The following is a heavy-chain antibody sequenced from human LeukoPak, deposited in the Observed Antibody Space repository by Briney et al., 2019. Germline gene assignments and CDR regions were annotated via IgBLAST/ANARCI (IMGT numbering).Heavy chain of an antibody. CDR2: IIPILNIA. CDR1: GGTFSSYG. D-gene: IGHD3-10*01. CDR3: ARVAGSSYDY. Sequence: ASVKVSCKASGGTFSSYGIIWVRQAPGQGLEWMGRIIPILNIADYAQKFQGRVTITADTSTSTAYMELSSLRSEDTAVYYCARVAGSSYDYWGQGTLVTVSS. J-gene: IGHJ4*02. V-gene: IGHV1-69*04.